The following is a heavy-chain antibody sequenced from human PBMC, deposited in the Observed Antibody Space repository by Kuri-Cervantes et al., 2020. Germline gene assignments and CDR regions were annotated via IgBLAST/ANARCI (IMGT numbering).Heavy chain of an antibody. J-gene: IGHJ5*02. CDR2: ISSSSSYI. Sequence: LSLTCAASGFTFSSYSMNWVRQAPGKGLEWVSSISSSSSYIYYADSVKGRFTISRDNAKNSLYLQMNSLRAEDTAVYYCARDSGWYGRDWFDPWGQGTLVTVSS. V-gene: IGHV3-21*01. D-gene: IGHD6-19*01. CDR1: GFTFSSYS. CDR3: ARDSGWYGRDWFDP.